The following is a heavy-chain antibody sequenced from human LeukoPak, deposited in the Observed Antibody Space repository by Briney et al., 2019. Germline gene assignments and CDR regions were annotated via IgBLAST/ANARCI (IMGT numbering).Heavy chain of an antibody. CDR2: IIPIFGTA. CDR1: GYTLTELS. CDR3: ARAQTGYCSSTSCYVFDY. Sequence: SVKVSCKVSGYTLTELSMHWVRQAPGQGLEWMGGIIPIFGTANYAQKFQGRVTITADESTSTAYMELSSLRSEDTAVYYCARAQTGYCSSTSCYVFDYWGQGTLVTVSS. J-gene: IGHJ4*02. D-gene: IGHD2-2*03. V-gene: IGHV1-69*13.